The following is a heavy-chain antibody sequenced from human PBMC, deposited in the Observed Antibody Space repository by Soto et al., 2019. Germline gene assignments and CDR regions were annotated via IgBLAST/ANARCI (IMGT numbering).Heavy chain of an antibody. V-gene: IGHV3-9*01. CDR2: ISWDSGSV. D-gene: IGHD3-3*01. CDR1: GFRFEDYV. Sequence: EVQLVESGGGLVQPGRSLRLSCSASGFRFEDYVMHWVRQAPGKGLEWVSRISWDSGSVAYADSVKGRFTISRDNAKNSLYLQMTSLRADDTAVYFCTKDFTIFSVVGAFAVWGQGTVVTVSS. CDR3: TKDFTIFSVVGAFAV. J-gene: IGHJ3*01.